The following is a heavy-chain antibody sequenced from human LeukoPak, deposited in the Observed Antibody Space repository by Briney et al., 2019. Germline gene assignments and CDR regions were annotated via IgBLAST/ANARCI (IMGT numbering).Heavy chain of an antibody. V-gene: IGHV3-48*04. CDR1: GFTFSSYS. CDR2: ISSSSSTI. Sequence: GGSLRLSCAASGFTFSSYSMNWVRQAPGKGLEWVSYISSSSSTIYYADSVKGRFTISRDNAKNSLYLQMNSLRAEDTAVYYCARMNYISSGWGAPFDYWGQGTLVTVSS. J-gene: IGHJ4*02. D-gene: IGHD1-7*01. CDR3: ARMNYISSGWGAPFDY.